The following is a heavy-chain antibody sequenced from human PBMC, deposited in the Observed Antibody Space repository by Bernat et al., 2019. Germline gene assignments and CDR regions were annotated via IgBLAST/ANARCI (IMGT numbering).Heavy chain of an antibody. Sequence: EVQLVETGGDLIQPGGSLRLSCAASGFTVNSNYMTWVRQTPGKGLEWVSIIYTGGTTYYEDSVKGRFTISRDNSKNTLYLQMNSLRAEDTAVYYCARLITVGPWRFDSWGQGTLVTVSS. CDR1: GFTVNSNY. CDR3: ARLITVGPWRFDS. J-gene: IGHJ4*02. CDR2: IYTGGTT. D-gene: IGHD4-23*01. V-gene: IGHV3-53*02.